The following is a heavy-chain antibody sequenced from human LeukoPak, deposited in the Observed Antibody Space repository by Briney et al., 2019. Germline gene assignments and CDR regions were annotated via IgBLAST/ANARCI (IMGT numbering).Heavy chain of an antibody. V-gene: IGHV3-30-3*01. CDR1: GFTFSSYA. CDR2: ISYDGSNK. J-gene: IGHJ4*02. Sequence: GRSLRLSCAASGFTFSSYAMPWVRQAPGKGLEWVAVISYDGSNKYYADSVKGRFTISRDNSKNTLYLQMNSLRAEDTAVYYCARAGGRGWYLRVDYWGQGTLVTVSS. CDR3: ARAGGRGWYLRVDY. D-gene: IGHD6-19*01.